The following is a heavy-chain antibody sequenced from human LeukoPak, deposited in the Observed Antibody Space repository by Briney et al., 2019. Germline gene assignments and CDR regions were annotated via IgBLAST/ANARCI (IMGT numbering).Heavy chain of an antibody. CDR2: INPNSGGT. V-gene: IGHV1-2*06. D-gene: IGHD1-20*01. Sequence: GASVKVSCKASGYTFTNYGISWVRQVPGQGLEWMGRINPNSGGTNYAQKFQGRVTMTRDTSISTAYMELSRLRSDGTAVYYCARPVLKGYDNCGYWGQGTLVTVSS. CDR3: ARPVLKGYDNCGY. CDR1: GYTFTNYG. J-gene: IGHJ4*02.